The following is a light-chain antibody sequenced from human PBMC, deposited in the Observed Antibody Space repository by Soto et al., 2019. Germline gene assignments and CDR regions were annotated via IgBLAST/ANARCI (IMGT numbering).Light chain of an antibody. V-gene: IGKV4-1*01. CDR2: WAS. CDR3: QQYYNTPVT. J-gene: IGKJ4*01. CDR1: QSVLSSSNNKNY. Sequence: DIVMTQSPDSLAVSLGERATINCKSSQSVLSSSNNKNYLAWYQQKPGQPPKLLIYWASTRESGVPDRFSGSGSGTDFTLTISSRQAEDVAVYYCQQYYNTPVTFGGGTKVEIK.